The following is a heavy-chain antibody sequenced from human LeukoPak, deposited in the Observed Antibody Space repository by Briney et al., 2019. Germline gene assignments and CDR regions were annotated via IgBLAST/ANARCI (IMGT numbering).Heavy chain of an antibody. CDR1: GGSITTYY. J-gene: IGHJ4*02. V-gene: IGHV4-59*08. Sequence: PSETLSLTCTVSGGSITTYYWSWIRQPPGKGLEWIGYIYYSGSTNYNPSLKSRVTISVDTSKNQFSLKLSSVTAADTAVCYCARQAFSSSLYSFDYWGQGTLVTVSS. CDR2: IYYSGST. D-gene: IGHD6-6*01. CDR3: ARQAFSSSLYSFDY.